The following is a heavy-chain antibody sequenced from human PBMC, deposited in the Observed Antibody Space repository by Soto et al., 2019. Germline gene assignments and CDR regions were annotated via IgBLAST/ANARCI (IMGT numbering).Heavy chain of an antibody. CDR1: GYSFTDYW. CDR3: ARDGLSSSSSFDY. CDR2: IYPGDSDT. V-gene: IGHV5-51*01. D-gene: IGHD6-6*01. Sequence: EVQLVQSGAEVTKPGESLKISCKASGYSFTDYWIGWVRQMPGKGLEWMGIIYPGDSDTKYSPSFQGQVTMSADKSIITAYLQGNSLKASDTAMYYCARDGLSSSSSFDYWGQGTLVTVSS. J-gene: IGHJ4*02.